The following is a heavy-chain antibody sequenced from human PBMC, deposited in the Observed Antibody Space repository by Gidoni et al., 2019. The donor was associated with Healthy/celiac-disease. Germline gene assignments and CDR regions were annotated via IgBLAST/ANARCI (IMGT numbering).Heavy chain of an antibody. CDR3: ARVAGYCSGGSCYSLYFQH. Sequence: EVQLVESGGGLVQPGGSLRLSCAASGFTFSSSWMSRVRQAPGKGLEWVAKIKQDGSEKYYVDSVKGRFTSSRDNAKNSLYLQMNSLRAEDTAVYYCARVAGYCSGGSCYSLYFQHWGQGTLVTVSS. CDR2: IKQDGSEK. J-gene: IGHJ1*01. CDR1: GFTFSSSW. V-gene: IGHV3-7*01. D-gene: IGHD2-15*01.